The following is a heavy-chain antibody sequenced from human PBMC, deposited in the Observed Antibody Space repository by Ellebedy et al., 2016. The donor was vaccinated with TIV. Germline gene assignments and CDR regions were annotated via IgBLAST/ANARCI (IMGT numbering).Heavy chain of an antibody. Sequence: GESLKISCAASGFNLSSYAMSWVRQAPGKGLEWVSTIHSGCSTYYADSVKGRFTISRDNSKNTLYLQMNSLRAEDTAVYYCARDVATIPLMVSGYGMDVWGRGTTVTVSS. CDR2: IHSGCST. CDR1: GFNLSSYA. D-gene: IGHD2-8*01. CDR3: ARDVATIPLMVSGYGMDV. J-gene: IGHJ6*02. V-gene: IGHV3-66*01.